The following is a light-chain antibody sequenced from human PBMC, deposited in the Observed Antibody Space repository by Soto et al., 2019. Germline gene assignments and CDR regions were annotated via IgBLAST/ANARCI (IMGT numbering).Light chain of an antibody. J-gene: IGLJ3*02. Sequence: QSVLTQPASVSGSPGQSITISCTGTSSDVGGYNYVSWYHQHPGKAPKLMIYEVSNRPSGVSNRFSGSKSGNTASLTISGLQAEDEADYYCSSYTSSSTRVFGGGTKVTVL. CDR3: SSYTSSSTRV. CDR1: SSDVGGYNY. V-gene: IGLV2-14*01. CDR2: EVS.